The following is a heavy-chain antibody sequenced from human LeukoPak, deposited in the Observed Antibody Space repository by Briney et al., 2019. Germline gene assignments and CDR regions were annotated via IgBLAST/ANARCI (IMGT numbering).Heavy chain of an antibody. CDR1: GYTFTGYY. CDR3: ARGMTYYDSSGYFY. Sequence: ASVKVSCKASGYTFTGYYMHWVRLAPGQGLEWMGWINPNSGGTNYAQKFQGRVTMTRDTSISTAYMELSRLRSDDTAVYYCARGMTYYDSSGYFYWGQGTLVTVSS. J-gene: IGHJ4*02. V-gene: IGHV1-2*02. D-gene: IGHD3-22*01. CDR2: INPNSGGT.